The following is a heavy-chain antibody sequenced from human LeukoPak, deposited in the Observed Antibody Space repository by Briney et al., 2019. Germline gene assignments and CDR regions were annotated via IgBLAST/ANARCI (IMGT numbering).Heavy chain of an antibody. D-gene: IGHD2-2*01. CDR1: GYTFTGYY. CDR3: ARDGIVVVPALLATKYYYYYYMDV. Sequence: ASVKVSCKASGYTFTGYYMHWVRQAPGQGLEWMGWINPNSGGTNYAQKFQGRVTMTRDTSISTAYMELSRLRSDDTAVYYCARDGIVVVPALLATKYYYYYYMDVWGKGTTVTVSS. V-gene: IGHV1-2*02. J-gene: IGHJ6*03. CDR2: INPNSGGT.